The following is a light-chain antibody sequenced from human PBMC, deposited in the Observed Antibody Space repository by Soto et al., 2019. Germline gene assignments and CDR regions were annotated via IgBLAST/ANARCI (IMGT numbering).Light chain of an antibody. CDR1: SSDVGTFNL. Sequence: QSALTQPASVSGFLGQSITMSCTGSSSDVGTFNLVSWFQQHPCKAPKLLIFEGTKRPSGVSDRFSGSKSGNTASLTISGLQAEDEADYHCCSYAGTRTSWVFGTGTKLTVL. J-gene: IGLJ1*01. CDR3: CSYAGTRTSWV. V-gene: IGLV2-23*01. CDR2: EGT.